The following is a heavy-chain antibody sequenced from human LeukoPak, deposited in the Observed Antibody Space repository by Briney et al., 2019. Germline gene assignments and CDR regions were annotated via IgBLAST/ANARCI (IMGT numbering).Heavy chain of an antibody. D-gene: IGHD1-1*01. V-gene: IGHV4-59*01. CDR1: GGSISSYC. J-gene: IGHJ4*02. CDR3: ARGGLPSNNWQLGY. Sequence: SETLSLTRTVSGGSISSYCWNWIRQSPGKRLEWIGYIYYNGNRAYNPSLKSRVSISVDTSKNQFSLKLSSVTAADTAVYYCARGGLPSNNWQLGYWGQGSLVTVSS. CDR2: IYYNGNR.